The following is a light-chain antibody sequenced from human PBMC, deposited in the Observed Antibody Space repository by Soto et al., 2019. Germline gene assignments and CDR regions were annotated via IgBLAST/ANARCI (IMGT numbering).Light chain of an antibody. CDR2: GAS. CDR3: QQYKNWPPRWT. V-gene: IGKV3-15*01. J-gene: IGKJ1*01. Sequence: IVMTQSPATLSVSPGERATLSCRASPSVSSNLAWYQQKPGQAPRLLIYGASTRATGIPARFSGSGSGTEFTLTISSLQSEDFAVYYCQQYKNWPPRWTFGQGTKVEIK. CDR1: PSVSSN.